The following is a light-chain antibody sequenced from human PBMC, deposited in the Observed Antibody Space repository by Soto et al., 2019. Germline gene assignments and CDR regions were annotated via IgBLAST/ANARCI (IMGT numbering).Light chain of an antibody. CDR3: SSYTRDKTVL. CDR1: STDVGGYNY. V-gene: IGLV2-14*03. Sequence: QSALTQPASVSGSPGQSITISCTGSSTDVGGYNYVSWHQQHPGEAPKLMIFDVTKRPSGVSNRFSGSKSGDTASLTISGLQAEDEADYYCSSYTRDKTVLFGGGTKLTVL. CDR2: DVT. J-gene: IGLJ2*01.